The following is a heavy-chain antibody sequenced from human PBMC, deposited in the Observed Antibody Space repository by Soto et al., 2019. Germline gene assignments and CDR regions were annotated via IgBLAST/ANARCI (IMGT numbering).Heavy chain of an antibody. V-gene: IGHV4-39*01. CDR2: IYYSGST. Sequence: SETLSLTCTVSGGSISSSSYYWGWIRQPPGKGLEWIGSIYYSGSTYYNPSLKSRVTISVDTSKNQFSLKLSSVTAADTAVYYCASGYCTNGVCYEGWGYYYYYNGMDVWGQGPTVTVSS. CDR3: ASGYCTNGVCYEGWGYYYYYNGMDV. CDR1: GGSISSSSYY. D-gene: IGHD2-8*01. J-gene: IGHJ6*02.